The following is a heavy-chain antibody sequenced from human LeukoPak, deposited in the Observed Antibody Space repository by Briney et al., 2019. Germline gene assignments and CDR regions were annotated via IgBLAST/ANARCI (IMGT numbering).Heavy chain of an antibody. D-gene: IGHD4-11*01. CDR2: ISVSGDST. CDR1: GFTFINYA. J-gene: IGHJ4*02. V-gene: IGHV3-23*01. CDR3: ATSTVAKYDY. Sequence: GSLRLSCAASGFTFINYAMTWVRQAPGKGLEWVSAISVSGDSTFNADSVKGRFTISRDNSKNTLYLQMNSLRAEDTALYYCATSTVAKYDYWGQGTLVAVSS.